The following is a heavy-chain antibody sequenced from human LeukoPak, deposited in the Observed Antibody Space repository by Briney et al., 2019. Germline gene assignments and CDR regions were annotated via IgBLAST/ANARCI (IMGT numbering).Heavy chain of an antibody. D-gene: IGHD3-22*01. CDR3: ASSYSSGYYYLFYFDY. CDR2: IIPILGIA. Sequence: SVKVSCKASGYTFIGYYLHWVRQAPGQGLEWMGRIIPILGIANYAQKFQGRVTITADKSTSTAYMELSSLRSEDTAVYYCASSYSSGYYYLFYFDYWGQGTLVTVSS. J-gene: IGHJ4*02. V-gene: IGHV1-69*02. CDR1: GYTFIGYY.